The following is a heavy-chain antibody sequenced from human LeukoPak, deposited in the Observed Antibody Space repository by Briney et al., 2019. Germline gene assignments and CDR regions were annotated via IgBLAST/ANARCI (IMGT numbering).Heavy chain of an antibody. V-gene: IGHV3-48*04. CDR3: ARDRRLLDGSGRLRNSNWFDP. D-gene: IGHD3-10*01. Sequence: GGSLRLSCAASGFTFSSYSTNWVRQAPGKGLEWVSYIRSSSSTVYYADSVKGRFTISRDNAKNTLYLQMNSLRAEDTAVYYCARDRRLLDGSGRLRNSNWFDPWGQGTLVTVSS. CDR2: IRSSSSTV. J-gene: IGHJ5*02. CDR1: GFTFSSYS.